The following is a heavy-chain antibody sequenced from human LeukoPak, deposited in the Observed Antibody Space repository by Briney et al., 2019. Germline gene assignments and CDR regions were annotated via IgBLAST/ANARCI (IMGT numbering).Heavy chain of an antibody. V-gene: IGHV3-23*01. CDR1: GFTFSSYA. J-gene: IGHJ4*02. D-gene: IGHD3-9*01. CDR2: IHGSGGST. Sequence: GRSLRLSCAASGFTFSSYAMHWVRQAPGKGLEWVSGIHGSGGSTFHADSVKGRFTISRDNSKNTLYLQMNSLSAEDTAIYYCAKDLKAGDGIWLNDCWGQGTLVTVSS. CDR3: AKDLKAGDGIWLNDC.